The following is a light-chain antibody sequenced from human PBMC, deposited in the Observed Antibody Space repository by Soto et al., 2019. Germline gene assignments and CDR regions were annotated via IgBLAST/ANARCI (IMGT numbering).Light chain of an antibody. Sequence: EIVLTQSPGTLSLSPGERATLSCRASPSLSSSYLAWYQQKAGQAPRLLIYAASRRATGIPDRFSGSGSGTDFTLTISRLEPEDFELYYCQQYGKSVLTFGGGTKVEIK. CDR1: PSLSSSY. J-gene: IGKJ4*01. CDR3: QQYGKSVLT. CDR2: AAS. V-gene: IGKV3-20*01.